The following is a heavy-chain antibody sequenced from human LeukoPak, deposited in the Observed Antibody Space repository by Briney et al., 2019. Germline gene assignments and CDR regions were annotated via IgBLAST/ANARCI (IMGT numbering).Heavy chain of an antibody. V-gene: IGHV1-8*03. Sequence: ASVKVSCKASGYTFTSYDINWVRQATGQGLEWMGWMNPNSGNTGYAQKFQGRVTITRNTSISTAYMELGSLRSEDTAVYYCARDRLHYGEYEKTFDYWGQGTLVSVSS. CDR3: ARDRLHYGEYEKTFDY. D-gene: IGHD4-17*01. CDR2: MNPNSGNT. J-gene: IGHJ4*02. CDR1: GYTFTSYD.